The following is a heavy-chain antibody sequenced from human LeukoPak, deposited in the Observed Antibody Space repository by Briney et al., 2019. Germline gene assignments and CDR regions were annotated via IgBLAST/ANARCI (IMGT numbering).Heavy chain of an antibody. CDR1: GGSISSYY. CDR3: ARVMYSSSWSPIDY. V-gene: IGHV4-59*01. Sequence: SETLSLTCTVSGGSISSYYWSWIRQPPGKGLEWIGYIYYSGSTNYNPSLKSRVTISVDTSKNQFSLKLSSVTAADTAVYYCARVMYSSSWSPIDYWGQGSLVTVSS. D-gene: IGHD6-13*01. CDR2: IYYSGST. J-gene: IGHJ4*02.